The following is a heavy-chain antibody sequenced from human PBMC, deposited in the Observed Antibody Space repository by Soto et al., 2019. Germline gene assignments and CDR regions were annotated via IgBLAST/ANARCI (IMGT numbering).Heavy chain of an antibody. D-gene: IGHD2-15*01. J-gene: IGHJ4*02. CDR3: AKRRGAGGHFDY. V-gene: IGHV3-23*01. CDR2: VSIGGST. Sequence: GGSLRLSCAASGFTFSSYAMGWVRQGPGKGLEWVAVVSIGGSTHYADSVRGRFTISRDNSKDTLSLQMNSLTAEDTAVYFCAKRRGAGGHFDYWGQGALVT. CDR1: GFTFSSYA.